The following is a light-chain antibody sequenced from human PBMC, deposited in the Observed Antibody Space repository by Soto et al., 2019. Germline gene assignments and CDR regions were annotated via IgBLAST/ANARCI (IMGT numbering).Light chain of an antibody. CDR1: QDIGRY. J-gene: IGKJ1*01. CDR3: QQFFNYPWT. Sequence: IRMTQSPSSFSASIGDRVSITCRATQDIGRYLAWYQQIPGKAPKLLMYHASALQTGVPSRFSGSGSGTDFTLTISNLQSEDFGSYYCQQFFNYPWTFGQGTKVEIK. CDR2: HAS. V-gene: IGKV1-8*01.